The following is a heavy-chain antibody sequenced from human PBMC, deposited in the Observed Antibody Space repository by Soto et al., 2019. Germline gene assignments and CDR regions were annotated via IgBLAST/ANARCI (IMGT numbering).Heavy chain of an antibody. CDR3: AQTPSGLSDYFDY. V-gene: IGHV4-39*01. D-gene: IGHD1-1*01. CDR2: IYYSGST. Sequence: QLQLQESGPGLVKPSETLSLTCTVSGGSISSSSYYWGWIRQPPGKGLEWIGSIYYSGSTYYNPSLKSRVTISVDTSKNQFSLKLSAVTAADTAVHYCAQTPSGLSDYFDYWGQGTLVTVSS. J-gene: IGHJ4*02. CDR1: GGSISSSSYY.